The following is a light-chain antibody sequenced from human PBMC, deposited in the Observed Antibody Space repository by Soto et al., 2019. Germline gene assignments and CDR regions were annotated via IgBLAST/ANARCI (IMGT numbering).Light chain of an antibody. J-gene: IGKJ2*01. CDR2: DTS. V-gene: IGKV3-20*01. Sequence: EIVLTQSPGTLSLSPGERVTLSCRASQSVSSSYLGWFQQRPGQAPRLLIYDTSNRANGIPDRFSGSGSGTDFTLTISRLEPEDFAVYYCHQYSGPPYTVGQGTKLEIK. CDR3: HQYSGPPYT. CDR1: QSVSSSY.